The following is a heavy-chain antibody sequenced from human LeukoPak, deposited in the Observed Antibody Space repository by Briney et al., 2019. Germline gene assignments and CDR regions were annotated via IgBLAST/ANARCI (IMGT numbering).Heavy chain of an antibody. CDR1: GYTFTGYY. CDR3: ARFGRSGNRGAVS. CDR2: INPNSGGT. V-gene: IGHV1-2*02. D-gene: IGHD3-10*01. Sequence: ASVKVSCKASGYTFTGYYMHWVRQTPGQGLEWMGWINPNSGGTNYAQKFQGRVTMTRDTSISTAYMELSRLRSDDTAVYYCARFGRSGNRGAVSWGQGTLVTVSS. J-gene: IGHJ4*02.